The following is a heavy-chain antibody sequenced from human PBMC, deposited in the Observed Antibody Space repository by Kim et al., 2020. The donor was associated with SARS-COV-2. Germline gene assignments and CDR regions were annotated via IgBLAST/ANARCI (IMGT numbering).Heavy chain of an antibody. CDR3: AKLFFPWYDSSGLNTPGFDY. D-gene: IGHD3-22*01. V-gene: IGHV3-23*01. J-gene: IGHJ4*02. Sequence: RFTISRDNSKNTLYLQMNSLRAEDTAVYYCAKLFFPWYDSSGLNTPGFDYWGQGTLVTVSS.